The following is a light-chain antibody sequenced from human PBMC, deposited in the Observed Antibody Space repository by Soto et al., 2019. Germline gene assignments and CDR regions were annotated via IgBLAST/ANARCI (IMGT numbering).Light chain of an antibody. J-gene: IGKJ4*01. CDR3: QQSFNAPVT. CDR1: QSISTF. V-gene: IGKV1-39*01. CDR2: GAS. Sequence: DIQMTQSPSSLSASVGDNVIITCRASQSISTFLNWYQQNPGKAPKLLIYGASSLQIGVPSRFIGSGSGTDFTLSINSLRPEDFATYYCQQSFNAPVTFGGGTKVE.